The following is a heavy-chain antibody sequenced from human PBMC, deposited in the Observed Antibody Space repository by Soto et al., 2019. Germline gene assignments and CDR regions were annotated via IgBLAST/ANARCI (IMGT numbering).Heavy chain of an antibody. V-gene: IGHV1-2*02. CDR2: INPNSGGT. CDR1: GYTFTGYY. Sequence: ASVKVSCKASGYTFTGYYMHWVRQAPGQGLERMGWINPNSGGTNYAQKFQGRVTMTRDTSISTAYMELSRLRSDDTAVYYCARLDFWSGYYTRWFDPWGQGTLVTVSS. J-gene: IGHJ5*02. D-gene: IGHD3-3*01. CDR3: ARLDFWSGYYTRWFDP.